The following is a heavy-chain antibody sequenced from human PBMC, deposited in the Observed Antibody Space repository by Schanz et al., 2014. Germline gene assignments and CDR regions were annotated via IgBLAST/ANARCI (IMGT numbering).Heavy chain of an antibody. CDR3: ARIGGSVFDY. J-gene: IGHJ4*02. V-gene: IGHV3-74*01. Sequence: EVQLVQSGGGLVQPGGSLRLSCAASGFTFSSHWMHWVRQDPGKGLVWVARINSVGSNTDYADSVTGRFTISRDNAKNSLYLEMNSLRVEDTAVYYCARIGGSVFDYWAQGTLVTVSS. CDR1: GFTFSSHW. D-gene: IGHD3-10*01. CDR2: INSVGSNT.